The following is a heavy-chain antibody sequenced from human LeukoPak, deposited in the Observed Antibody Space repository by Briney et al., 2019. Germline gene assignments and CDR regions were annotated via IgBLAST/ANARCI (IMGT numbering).Heavy chain of an antibody. D-gene: IGHD3-10*01. V-gene: IGHV3-23*01. J-gene: IGHJ3*02. CDR2: ISYSGGST. Sequence: PGGSLRLSCAASGFTFSSYAMSWVRQAPGKRLEWVSTISYSGGSTYYADSVKGRFAISRDSSKNTLYLQMNGLRGEDTAVYYCAKDDGGSPPDAFDIWGQGTLVTVSS. CDR1: GFTFSSYA. CDR3: AKDDGGSPPDAFDI.